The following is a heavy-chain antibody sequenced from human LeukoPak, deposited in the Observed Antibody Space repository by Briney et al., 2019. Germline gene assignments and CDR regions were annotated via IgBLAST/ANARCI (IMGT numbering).Heavy chain of an antibody. CDR2: IAYDGHNT. D-gene: IGHD1-1*01. CDR1: GYIFSDYG. V-gene: IGHV3-30*18. CDR3: AKTGMLRCVGYLDV. Sequence: GRSLRLSCVASGYIFSDYGIQWVRQAPGKGLECVAVIAYDGHNTYYGESVRGRFTISRDNSKKMVYLEMNSLRVEDTAVYYCAKTGMLRCVGYLDVWGKGTPVIVSS. J-gene: IGHJ6*04.